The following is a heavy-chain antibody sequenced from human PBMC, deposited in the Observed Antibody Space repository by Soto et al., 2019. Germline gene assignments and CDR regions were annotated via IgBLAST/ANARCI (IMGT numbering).Heavy chain of an antibody. V-gene: IGHV1-18*01. CDR3: ARDSGADYDVLTGYYPFDS. D-gene: IGHD3-9*01. CDR1: GYTFSSYG. CDR2: VSAYNGNT. J-gene: IGHJ4*02. Sequence: QVQLVQSGAEVKKPGASVKVSCKASGYTFSSYGISWVRQAPGQGLEWVGWVSAYNGNTNYAQKLQGRVTMTTDTSTTTAHMELRSLRSDDTAVYYYARDSGADYDVLTGYYPFDSWGQGTLVTVSS.